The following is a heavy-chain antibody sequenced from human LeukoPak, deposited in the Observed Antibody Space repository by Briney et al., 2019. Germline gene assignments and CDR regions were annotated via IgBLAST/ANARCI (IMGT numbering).Heavy chain of an antibody. CDR3: EGLSTLQYWFDP. J-gene: IGHJ5*02. Sequence: ASGKVSCKASGYTFTSYGISWVRQAPGQGLEWMGWISAYNGNTNYAQKLQGRVTMTTDTSTSTAYLELRSLRSDDTAVYYCEGLSTLQYWFDPWGQGTLVTVSS. V-gene: IGHV1-18*01. CDR2: ISAYNGNT. CDR1: GYTFTSYG. D-gene: IGHD4-11*01.